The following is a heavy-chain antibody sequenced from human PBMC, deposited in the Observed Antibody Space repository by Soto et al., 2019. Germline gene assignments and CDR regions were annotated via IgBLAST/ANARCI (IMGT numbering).Heavy chain of an antibody. J-gene: IGHJ6*04. V-gene: IGHV4-4*02. Sequence: QVQLQESGPGLVKPSGTLSLTCAVSSGSISSSNWWSWVRQPPGKGLEWIGEIYHSGSTNYNPSLKSRVTISVDKSKNQFSLKLGSVTAADTAVYYCARGSLGYCTNGVCYTGGRGDVWGKGTTVTVSS. CDR2: IYHSGST. CDR3: ARGSLGYCTNGVCYTGGRGDV. D-gene: IGHD2-8*01. CDR1: SGSISSSNW.